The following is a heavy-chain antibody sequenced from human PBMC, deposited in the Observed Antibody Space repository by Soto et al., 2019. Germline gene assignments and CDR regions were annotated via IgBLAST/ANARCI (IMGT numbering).Heavy chain of an antibody. V-gene: IGHV3-21*01. Sequence: GGSLRLSCAASGFTFSSYSMNWVRQAPGKGLEWVSSISSSSSYIYYADSVKGRFTISRDNAKNSLYLQMNSLRAEDTAVYYFFVHCFSTSCYDVYYYYGMDVWGQGPTVTVSS. CDR3: FVHCFSTSCYDVYYYYGMDV. CDR2: ISSSSSYI. J-gene: IGHJ6*02. CDR1: GFTFSSYS. D-gene: IGHD2-2*01.